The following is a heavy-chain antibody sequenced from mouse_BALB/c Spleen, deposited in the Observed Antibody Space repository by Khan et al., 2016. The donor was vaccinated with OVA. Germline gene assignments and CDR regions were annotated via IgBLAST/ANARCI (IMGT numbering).Heavy chain of an antibody. CDR2: RWSGGST. J-gene: IGHJ3*01. CDR3: ARPGFAY. V-gene: IGHV2-4-1*01. Sequence: VQLQQSGPGLVQPSQSLSITCTVSGFSLTSYGVHWVRQSPGKGLEWLGVRWSGGSTDYNAAFISRLSISKDNSKSQVFFKMNSLQADDTAIYYCARPGFAYWGQGTLVTVSA. CDR1: GFSLTSYG.